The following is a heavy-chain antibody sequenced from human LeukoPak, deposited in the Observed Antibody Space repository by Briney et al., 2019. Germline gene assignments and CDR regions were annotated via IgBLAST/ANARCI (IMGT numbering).Heavy chain of an antibody. CDR1: GGSISSYY. CDR3: ARLYDSVGYYYPFDY. CDR2: IYYSGST. Sequence: SETLSLTCTVSGGSISSYYWSWLRQPPGKGLEWIGYIYYSGSTTYNPSLKSPVTISLDTSKNQFSLKLSSVTAADTAVYYCARLYDSVGYYYPFDYWGQGTLVTVSS. D-gene: IGHD3-22*01. J-gene: IGHJ4*02. V-gene: IGHV4-59*08.